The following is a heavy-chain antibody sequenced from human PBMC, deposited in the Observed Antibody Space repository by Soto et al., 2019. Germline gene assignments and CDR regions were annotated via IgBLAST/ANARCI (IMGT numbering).Heavy chain of an antibody. Sequence: PGESLKISCKASGYTFTTFWISWVRQLPGKGLEWMGRIDPSDSYTSYSPSLQGHVTISVDKSISTAYLQWGSLTASDTAIYYCARIYCTTTTCDSWFDPWGQGTLVTISS. CDR3: ARIYCTTTTCDSWFDP. V-gene: IGHV5-10-1*01. J-gene: IGHJ5*02. D-gene: IGHD2-2*01. CDR2: IDPSDSYT. CDR1: GYTFTTFW.